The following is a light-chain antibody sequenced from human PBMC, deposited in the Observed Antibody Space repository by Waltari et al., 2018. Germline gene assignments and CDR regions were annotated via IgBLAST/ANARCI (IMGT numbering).Light chain of an antibody. CDR2: AAS. J-gene: IGKJ4*01. Sequence: DIKMTQSPPSLSASVGDRVTITCRASQDIANYVAWYQQKPGKPPNLLIYAASTLQSGVPSRFSGSGSGTDFTLIITSLQPEDFTSYFCQNYHTAPLTFGGGTKVEIK. V-gene: IGKV1-27*01. CDR1: QDIANY. CDR3: QNYHTAPLT.